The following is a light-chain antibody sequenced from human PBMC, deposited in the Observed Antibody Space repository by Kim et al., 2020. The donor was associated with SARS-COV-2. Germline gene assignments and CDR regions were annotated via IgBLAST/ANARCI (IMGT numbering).Light chain of an antibody. Sequence: APIGVRVNLPCPAILALSHYLASYQQRPGQVPGLLIYAASTLRSAVPLRFSGSGSGTDLTLTISSLQPEDVATYYCQRYNRSLRTFGQGTQVDIK. CDR1: LALSHY. V-gene: IGKV1-27*01. J-gene: IGKJ1*01. CDR2: AAS. CDR3: QRYNRSLRT.